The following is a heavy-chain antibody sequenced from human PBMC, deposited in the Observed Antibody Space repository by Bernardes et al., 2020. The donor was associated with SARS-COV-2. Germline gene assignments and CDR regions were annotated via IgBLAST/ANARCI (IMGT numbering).Heavy chain of an antibody. J-gene: IGHJ5*02. D-gene: IGHD3-10*01. Sequence: SGPTLLKPTETLTLTCPVSGFSLSNARMGVSWIRQPPGKALEWLAHIFSNDEKSYSTSLKSRLTISKDTSKSQVVLTMTNMDPVDTATYYCARMGVRGVIPYWFDPWGQGTLVTVSS. CDR1: GFSLSNARMG. V-gene: IGHV2-26*01. CDR2: IFSNDEK. CDR3: ARMGVRGVIPYWFDP.